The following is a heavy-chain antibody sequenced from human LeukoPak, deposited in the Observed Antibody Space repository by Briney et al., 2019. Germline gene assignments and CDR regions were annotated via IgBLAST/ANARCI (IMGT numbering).Heavy chain of an antibody. CDR2: IIPIFGTA. J-gene: IGHJ4*02. D-gene: IGHD1-26*01. CDR1: GGTFSSYA. Sequence: SVKVSCKASGGASGGTFSSYAISWVRQAPGQGLEWMGGIIPIFGTANYAQKFQGRVTITTDESTSTAYMELSSLRSEDTAVYYCARDHGGSYLPEESMILYYWGQGTLVTVSS. V-gene: IGHV1-69*05. CDR3: ARDHGGSYLPEESMILYY.